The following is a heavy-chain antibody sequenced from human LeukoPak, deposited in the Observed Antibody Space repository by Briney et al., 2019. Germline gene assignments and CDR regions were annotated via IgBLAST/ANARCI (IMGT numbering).Heavy chain of an antibody. CDR2: IYTSGST. CDR3: ARGGRKYSSSKWYFDY. D-gene: IGHD6-6*01. Sequence: PSETLSLTCTVSGRSISSYYWSWIRQPAGKGLEWIGRIYTSGSTNYNPSLKSRVTMSVDTSKNQFSLKLSSVTAADTAVYYCARGGRKYSSSKWYFDYWGQGTLVTVSS. V-gene: IGHV4-4*07. J-gene: IGHJ4*02. CDR1: GRSISSYY.